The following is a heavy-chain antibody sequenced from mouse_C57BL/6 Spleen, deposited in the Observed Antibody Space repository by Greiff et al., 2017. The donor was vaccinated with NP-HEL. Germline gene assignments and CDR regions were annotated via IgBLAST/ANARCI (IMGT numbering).Heavy chain of an antibody. CDR1: GYTFTSYW. Sequence: QVQLQQPGAELVMPGASVKLSCKASGYTFTSYWMHWVKQRPGQGLEWIGEIGPSDSYTNYNQKFKGKSTLTVDKSSSTAYMQLSSLTSEDSAVYYCARRGDSSGYFDYWGQGTTLTVSS. D-gene: IGHD3-2*02. CDR2: IGPSDSYT. V-gene: IGHV1-69*01. J-gene: IGHJ2*01. CDR3: ARRGDSSGYFDY.